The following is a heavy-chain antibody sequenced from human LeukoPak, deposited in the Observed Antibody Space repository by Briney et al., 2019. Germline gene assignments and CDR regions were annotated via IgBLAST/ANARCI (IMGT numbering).Heavy chain of an antibody. CDR2: INHSGST. CDR1: GGSFSGYY. J-gene: IGHJ4*02. V-gene: IGHV4-34*01. D-gene: IGHD6-19*01. CDR3: ARGSSGWYY. Sequence: NPSETLSLTCAVYGGSFSGYYWSWIRQPPGKGLEWIGEINHSGSTNYNPSLKSRVTISVDTSKNQFSLKLSSVTAADTAVYYCARGSSGWYYWGQGTLVTVSS.